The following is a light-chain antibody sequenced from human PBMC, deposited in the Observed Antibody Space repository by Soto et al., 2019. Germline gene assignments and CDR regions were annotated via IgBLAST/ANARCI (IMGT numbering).Light chain of an antibody. V-gene: IGLV2-23*02. J-gene: IGLJ1*01. CDR1: SSDVGSYNL. Sequence: CTGTSSDVGSYNLVSWYQQHPGKAPKLMIYEVSKRPSGVSNRFSGSKSGNTASLTISGLQAEDEADYYCCSYAGSSTYVFGTGTKVTVL. CDR2: EVS. CDR3: CSYAGSSTYV.